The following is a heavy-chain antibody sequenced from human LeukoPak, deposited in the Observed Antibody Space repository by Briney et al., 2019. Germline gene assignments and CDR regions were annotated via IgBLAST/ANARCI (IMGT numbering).Heavy chain of an antibody. D-gene: IGHD1-1*01. CDR1: GFTFSSYA. CDR3: AKGGPRNWNPVEWYYYYMDV. V-gene: IGHV3-23*01. Sequence: GGSLRLSCAASGFTFSSYAMSWVRQAPGKGLEWVSAISGSGGSTYYADSVKGRFTISRDNSKNTLYLQMNSLRAEDTAVYYCAKGGPRNWNPVEWYYYYMDVWGKGTTVTVSS. CDR2: ISGSGGST. J-gene: IGHJ6*03.